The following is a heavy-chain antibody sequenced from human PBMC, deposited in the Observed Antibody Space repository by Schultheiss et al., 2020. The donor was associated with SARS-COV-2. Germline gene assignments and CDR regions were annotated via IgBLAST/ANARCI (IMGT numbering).Heavy chain of an antibody. J-gene: IGHJ4*02. Sequence: SETLSLTCTVSGGSISSYYWSWIRQPPGKGLEWIGSIYYSGSTYYNPSLKSRVTISVDKSKNQFSLKLSSVTAADTAVYYCARGHTGDGRYYFDYWGQGTLVTVSS. V-gene: IGHV4-59*12. CDR2: IYYSGST. CDR1: GGSISSYY. CDR3: ARGHTGDGRYYFDY. D-gene: IGHD1-1*01.